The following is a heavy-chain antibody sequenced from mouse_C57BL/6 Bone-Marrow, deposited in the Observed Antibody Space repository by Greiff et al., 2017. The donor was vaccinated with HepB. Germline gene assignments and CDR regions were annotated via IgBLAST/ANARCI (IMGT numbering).Heavy chain of an antibody. CDR3: ASTSDYYGSSFYFDY. D-gene: IGHD1-1*01. CDR1: GYTFTSYW. V-gene: IGHV1-55*01. J-gene: IGHJ2*01. CDR2: IYPGSGST. Sequence: QVQLQQPGAELVKPGASVKMSCKASGYTFTSYWITWVKQRPGQGLEWIGDIYPGSGSTNYNEKFKSKATLTVDTSSSTAYMQLSSLTSEDSAVYYCASTSDYYGSSFYFDYWGQGTTLTVSS.